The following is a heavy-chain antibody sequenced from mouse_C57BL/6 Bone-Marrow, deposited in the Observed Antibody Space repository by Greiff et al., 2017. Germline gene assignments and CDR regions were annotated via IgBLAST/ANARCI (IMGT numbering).Heavy chain of an antibody. D-gene: IGHD1-1*01. CDR3: ARSHYYGTRFAY. Sequence: VQLKQSGAELARPGASVKLSCKASGYTFTSYGISWVKQRTGQGLEWIGEIYPRSGNTYYNEKFKGKATLTADKSSSTAYMELRSLTSEDSAVYFCARSHYYGTRFAYWGQGTLVTVSA. CDR1: GYTFTSYG. CDR2: IYPRSGNT. V-gene: IGHV1-81*01. J-gene: IGHJ3*01.